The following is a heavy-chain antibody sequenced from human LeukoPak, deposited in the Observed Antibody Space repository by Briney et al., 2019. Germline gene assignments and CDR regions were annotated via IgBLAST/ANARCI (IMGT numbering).Heavy chain of an antibody. CDR2: ITGSGRGT. CDR1: GLTFSNYA. Sequence: GGSLRLSCTASGLTFSNYATTWVRQAPGKGLEWVSSITGSGRGTYYADSVKGRFSVSRDNSQNTVFLHMNSLRADDTAFYYCSKGPNGDYVGAFDMWGPGTMVTVSS. J-gene: IGHJ3*02. D-gene: IGHD4-17*01. V-gene: IGHV3-23*01. CDR3: SKGPNGDYVGAFDM.